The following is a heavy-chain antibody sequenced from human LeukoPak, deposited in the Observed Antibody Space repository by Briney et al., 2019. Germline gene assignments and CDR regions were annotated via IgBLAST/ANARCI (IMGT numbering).Heavy chain of an antibody. CDR1: GYTFTSYG. Sequence: GASVKVSCKASGYTFTSYGISWVRQAPGEGLEWMGWISSYDGSTNYAQKFQDRVTVTTETSTSTVYMELRSLRSDDTAVYYCARARLPNAYFDYWGQGTLVTVSS. D-gene: IGHD2-21*01. CDR3: ARARLPNAYFDY. CDR2: ISSYDGST. V-gene: IGHV1-18*01. J-gene: IGHJ4*02.